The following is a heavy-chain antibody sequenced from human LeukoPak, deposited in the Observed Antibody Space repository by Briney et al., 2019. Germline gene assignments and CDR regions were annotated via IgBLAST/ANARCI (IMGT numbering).Heavy chain of an antibody. V-gene: IGHV3-21*01. CDR1: GFALKSYS. J-gene: IGHJ5*01. D-gene: IGHD2-8*02. Sequence: PGGSLRLSCGGSGFALKSYSLTWVRQAPGKGLGWVSSISSTSAYIHYADSVKGRFTISRDNVDNVVYLEMNGLRAEDTATYYCARVAVSGPTGWFDSWGQGTLVIVSS. CDR2: ISSTSAYI. CDR3: ARVAVSGPTGWFDS.